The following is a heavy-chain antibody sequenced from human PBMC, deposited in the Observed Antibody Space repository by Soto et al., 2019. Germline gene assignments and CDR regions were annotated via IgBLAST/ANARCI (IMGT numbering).Heavy chain of an antibody. V-gene: IGHV3-30*03. CDR3: AGYGWGSLPIDY. D-gene: IGHD3-10*01. CDR1: GFTFSSYG. CDR2: ISYDGSNK. J-gene: IGHJ4*02. Sequence: QVQLVESGGGAVQPARSLRLSCAASGFTFSSYGMHWVRQAPGKGLEWVSVISYDGSNKYYADSVKGRFTTSRANSNISLYLQMNSLRAEDTAVYYCAGYGWGSLPIDYRGQGTLVTVSS.